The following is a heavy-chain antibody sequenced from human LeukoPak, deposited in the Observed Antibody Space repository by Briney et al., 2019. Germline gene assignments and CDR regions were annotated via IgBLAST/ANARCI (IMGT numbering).Heavy chain of an antibody. Sequence: PGGSLRLSCAASGFTFRSYNINWVRQAPGKGLEWVSSISSSSSYIYYADSVKGRFTISRDNAKNSLYLQMNSLRAEDTAVYYCARVGYYYDSSAYDAFDIWGQGTMVTVSS. CDR3: ARVGYYYDSSAYDAFDI. CDR2: ISSSSSYI. CDR1: GFTFRSYN. V-gene: IGHV3-21*01. J-gene: IGHJ3*02. D-gene: IGHD3-22*01.